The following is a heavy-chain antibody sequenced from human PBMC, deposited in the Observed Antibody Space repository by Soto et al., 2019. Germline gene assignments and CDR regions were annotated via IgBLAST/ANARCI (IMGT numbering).Heavy chain of an antibody. Sequence: GGALRISCTASGFTFGDYAMSWVRQAPGKGLEWVGFIRSKAYGGTTEYAASVKGRFTISRDDSKSIAYLQMNSLKTEDTAVYHCTRVNLAMRNTFDYWGQGTLVTVSS. D-gene: IGHD1-1*01. CDR3: TRVNLAMRNTFDY. V-gene: IGHV3-49*04. CDR1: GFTFGDYA. J-gene: IGHJ4*02. CDR2: IRSKAYGGTT.